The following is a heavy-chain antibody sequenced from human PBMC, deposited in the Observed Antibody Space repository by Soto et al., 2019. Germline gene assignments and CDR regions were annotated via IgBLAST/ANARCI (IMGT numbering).Heavy chain of an antibody. CDR2: IYYSGST. D-gene: IGHD2-2*01. Sequence: SETLSLTCTVSGGSISSSSYYWGWIRQPPGKGLEWIGSIYYSGSTYYNPSLKSRVTISVDTSKNQFSLKLSSVTAADTAVYYCATPYAATPGGMDVWGQGTTVTVSS. J-gene: IGHJ6*02. CDR3: ATPYAATPGGMDV. V-gene: IGHV4-39*01. CDR1: GGSISSSSYY.